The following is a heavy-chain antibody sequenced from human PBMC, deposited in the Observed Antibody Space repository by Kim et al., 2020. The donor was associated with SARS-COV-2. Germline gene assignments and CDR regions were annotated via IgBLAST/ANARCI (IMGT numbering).Heavy chain of an antibody. J-gene: IGHJ4*02. V-gene: IGHV3-30*18. D-gene: IGHD1-26*01. CDR3: AKGWDSGY. CDR2: ISYDGSNK. CDR1: GFTFSSYG. Sequence: GGSLRLSCAASGFTFSSYGMHWVRQAPGKGLEWVAVISYDGSNKYYADSVKGRFTISRDNSKNTLYLQMNSLRAEDTAVYYCAKGWDSGYWGQGTLVTVSS.